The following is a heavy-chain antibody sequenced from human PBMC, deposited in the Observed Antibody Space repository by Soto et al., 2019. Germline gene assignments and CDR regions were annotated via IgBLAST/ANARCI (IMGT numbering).Heavy chain of an antibody. Sequence: XVFRKTWFETAGDSFRAYLLGLVLQVPGKGLEWMATIYPGDSSTLYSPTFQGQVPISADKSTNTVSLQWSSLRASDNGIYSCAVWGGEGRGHFEPWGQGTLVILSS. V-gene: IGHV5-51*01. CDR2: IYPGDSST. CDR3: AVWGGEGRGHFEP. CDR1: GDSFRAYL. J-gene: IGHJ5*01. D-gene: IGHD3-16*01.